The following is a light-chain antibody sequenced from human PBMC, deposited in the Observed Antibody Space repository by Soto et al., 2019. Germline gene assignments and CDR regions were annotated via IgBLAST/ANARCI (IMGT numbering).Light chain of an antibody. Sequence: EIVMTQSPATLSVSLGERATLSCRASQSVKSHLAWYQQKPGQAPRLLIYEASTRATGIPARFSGSGSGTEFALTFSSLQSEDFAVYYCQQYWSWPPTFGQGTKVDLK. J-gene: IGKJ1*01. CDR2: EAS. V-gene: IGKV3-15*01. CDR3: QQYWSWPPT. CDR1: QSVKSH.